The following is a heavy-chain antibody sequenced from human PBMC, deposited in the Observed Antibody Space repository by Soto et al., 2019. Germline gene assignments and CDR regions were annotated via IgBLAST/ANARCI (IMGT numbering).Heavy chain of an antibody. CDR3: ARGPSSGWIQQDY. D-gene: IGHD6-19*01. Sequence: QVQLVESGGGVDQPGRSLRLSCAASGFTFSSYAMHWVRQAPGKGLEWVAVISYDGSNKYYADSVKGRFTISRDNSKNTLYLQTNSLRAEDNAVDYCARGPSSGWIQQDYWGQGTLVTVSS. CDR1: GFTFSSYA. V-gene: IGHV3-30-3*01. CDR2: ISYDGSNK. J-gene: IGHJ4*02.